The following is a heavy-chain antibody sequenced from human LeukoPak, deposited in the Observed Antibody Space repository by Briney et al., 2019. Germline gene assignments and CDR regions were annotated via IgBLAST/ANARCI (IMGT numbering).Heavy chain of an antibody. J-gene: IGHJ4*02. CDR1: GGSISNNNYY. Sequence: SETLSLTCTVSGGSISNNNYYWGWIRQPPGKGLEWIGSIYYGGSTYYNPSLKSRVTISVDTSKNQFSLKLSSVTAADAAVYFCVRLVGGDIDYWGQGTLVTVSS. CDR2: IYYGGST. V-gene: IGHV4-39*01. CDR3: VRLVGGDIDY. D-gene: IGHD5-12*01.